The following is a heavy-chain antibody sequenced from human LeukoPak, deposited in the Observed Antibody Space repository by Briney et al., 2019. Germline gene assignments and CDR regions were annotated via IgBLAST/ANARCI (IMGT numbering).Heavy chain of an antibody. CDR2: IITIFGTA. D-gene: IGHD1-26*01. V-gene: IGHV1-69*05. CDR1: RGTLSRYA. Sequence: SAVTVSCMASRGTLSRYAISWVGQPPGRGGAGMGGIITIFGTATYAQKCQGRVTITTDESTSTAYMELSGLRSEDTAVYYCATRFYSGSYYPPDCWGQATLVTV. J-gene: IGHJ4*01. CDR3: ATRFYSGSYYPPDC.